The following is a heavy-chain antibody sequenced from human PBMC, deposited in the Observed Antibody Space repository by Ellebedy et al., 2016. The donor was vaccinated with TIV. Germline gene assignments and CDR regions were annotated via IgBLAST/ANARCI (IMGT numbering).Heavy chain of an antibody. CDR3: ARASSRAFVVVPADVAVDGMDV. V-gene: IGHV3-30*04. J-gene: IGHJ6*02. CDR2: ISYDGSDR. Sequence: GGSLRLSCAASGFTFGSYDMHWVRQAPGTGLEWLALISYDGSDRYYADAVKGRFTISRDNAKNSLYLQMNSLRAEDTAVYYCARASSRAFVVVPADVAVDGMDVWGQGTTVTVSS. D-gene: IGHD2-2*01. CDR1: GFTFGSYD.